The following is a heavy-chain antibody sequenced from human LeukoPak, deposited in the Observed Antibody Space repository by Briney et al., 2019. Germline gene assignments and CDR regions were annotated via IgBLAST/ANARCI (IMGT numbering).Heavy chain of an antibody. CDR3: ARRFRYSSGWYGDY. D-gene: IGHD6-19*01. CDR2: ISSSSSYI. Sequence: GGSLRLSCAASGFTFSSYSMNWVRQAPGKGLEWVSSISSSSSYIYYADLVKGRFTISRDNAKNSLYLQMNSLRAEDTAVYYCARRFRYSSGWYGDYWGQGTLVTVSS. CDR1: GFTFSSYS. V-gene: IGHV3-21*01. J-gene: IGHJ4*02.